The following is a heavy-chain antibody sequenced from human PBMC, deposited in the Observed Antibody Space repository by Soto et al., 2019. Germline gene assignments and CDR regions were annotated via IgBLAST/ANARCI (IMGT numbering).Heavy chain of an antibody. CDR2: ISWNSGSI. D-gene: IGHD2-21*01. Sequence: DVQLVESGGGLVQPGRSLRLSCAASGFTFDDYAMHWVRQAPGKGLEWVSGISWNSGSIGYADSVKGRFTISRDNAKNSLYLQMNSLRAEDTALYYCAKEPCAYCGGDCYYFDYWGQGTLVTVSS. CDR3: AKEPCAYCGGDCYYFDY. J-gene: IGHJ4*02. CDR1: GFTFDDYA. V-gene: IGHV3-9*01.